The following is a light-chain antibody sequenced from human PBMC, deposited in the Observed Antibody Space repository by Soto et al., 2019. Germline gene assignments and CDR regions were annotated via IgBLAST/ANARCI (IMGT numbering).Light chain of an antibody. V-gene: IGLV2-14*01. CDR3: SSYTSSSTIV. CDR2: DVN. CDR1: SSDVGGYNY. J-gene: IGLJ3*02. Sequence: QSVLTQPASVSGSLGQSITISCTGTSSDVGGYNYVCWYQQHPGKAPKLIIYDVNNRPSGVSNHFSGSKSGNTASLTISGLQAEDEADYYCSSYTSSSTIVFGGGTQLTVL.